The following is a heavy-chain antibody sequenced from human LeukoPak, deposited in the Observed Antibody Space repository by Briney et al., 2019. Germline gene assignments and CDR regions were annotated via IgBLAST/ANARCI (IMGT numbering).Heavy chain of an antibody. Sequence: AGSLRLSCAASGFTFTNYWLAWVPQAPGKGLEGGANIKQDGSEKVYVDSVKGRLTIYRDNAKNSVYMQMSSLRAEDTAVYYCARDMGLGYCSGGSCRKFDYWGQGTLVTVSS. D-gene: IGHD2-15*01. CDR3: ARDMGLGYCSGGSCRKFDY. V-gene: IGHV3-7*01. CDR1: GFTFTNYW. J-gene: IGHJ4*02. CDR2: IKQDGSEK.